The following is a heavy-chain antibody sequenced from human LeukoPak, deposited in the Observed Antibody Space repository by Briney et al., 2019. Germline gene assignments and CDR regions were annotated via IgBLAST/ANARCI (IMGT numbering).Heavy chain of an antibody. Sequence: PGGSLRLSCAASGFTFSSYSMNWVRQAPGKGLEWVSSISSSSSYIYYADSVKGRFTISRDNAKNSLYLQMNSLRAEDTAVYYCARGGEMEYYFDYWGQGTLVTVSS. V-gene: IGHV3-21*01. D-gene: IGHD5-24*01. CDR2: ISSSSSYI. J-gene: IGHJ4*02. CDR1: GFTFSSYS. CDR3: ARGGEMEYYFDY.